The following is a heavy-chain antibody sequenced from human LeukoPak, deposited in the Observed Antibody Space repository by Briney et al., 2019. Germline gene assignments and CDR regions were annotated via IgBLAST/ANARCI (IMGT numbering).Heavy chain of an antibody. J-gene: IGHJ4*02. Sequence: GSLRLSCAASGFIVSSNYMTWVRQAPGKGLEWVSGINWNGGSTGYTDSVKGRFTISRDTAKNSLYLQMNSLRAEDTALYYCARLSGPGSGWTTLDYWGQGTLVTVSS. D-gene: IGHD6-19*01. V-gene: IGHV3-20*04. CDR2: INWNGGST. CDR3: ARLSGPGSGWTTLDY. CDR1: GFIVSSNY.